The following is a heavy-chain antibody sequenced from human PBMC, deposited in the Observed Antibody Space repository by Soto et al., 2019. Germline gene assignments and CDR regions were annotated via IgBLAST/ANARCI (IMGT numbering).Heavy chain of an antibody. Sequence: PGWSLRLSCAASGFTLSDYYMDGVRQAPGKGLEWVGRIRSKANSYMTEYAASVKGRFTISRDDSKNSLYLQMNSLKTEDTAVYYCAKDSASCRGGYCYFANWGQGTQVTVSS. J-gene: IGHJ4*02. CDR2: IRSKANSYMT. CDR3: AKDSASCRGGYCYFAN. D-gene: IGHD2-15*01. V-gene: IGHV3-72*01. CDR1: GFTLSDYY.